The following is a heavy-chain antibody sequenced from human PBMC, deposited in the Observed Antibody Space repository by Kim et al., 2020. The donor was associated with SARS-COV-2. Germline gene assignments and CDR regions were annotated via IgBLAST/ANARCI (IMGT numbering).Heavy chain of an antibody. Sequence: GGSLRLSCAASGFTVSSNYMSWVRQAPGKGLEWVSVIYSGGSTYYADSVKGRFTISRDNSKNTLYLQMNSLRAEDTAVYYCARVGLNYYYGMDVWGQGTTVTVSS. CDR3: ARVGLNYYYGMDV. V-gene: IGHV3-53*01. CDR2: IYSGGST. J-gene: IGHJ6*02. D-gene: IGHD3-16*01. CDR1: GFTVSSNY.